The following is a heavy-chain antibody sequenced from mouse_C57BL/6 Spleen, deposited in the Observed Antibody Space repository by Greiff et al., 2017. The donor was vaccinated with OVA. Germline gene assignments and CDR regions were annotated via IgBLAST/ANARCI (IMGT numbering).Heavy chain of an antibody. Sequence: QVQLKQPGAELVKPGASVKMSCKASGYTFTSYWITWVKQRPGQGLEWIGDIYPGSGSTNYNEKFKSKATLTVDTSSSTAYMQLSSLTSEDSAVYYCARRGPSYGSYAMDYWGQGTSVTVSS. CDR1: GYTFTSYW. D-gene: IGHD2-2*01. CDR3: ARRGPSYGSYAMDY. J-gene: IGHJ4*01. CDR2: IYPGSGST. V-gene: IGHV1-55*01.